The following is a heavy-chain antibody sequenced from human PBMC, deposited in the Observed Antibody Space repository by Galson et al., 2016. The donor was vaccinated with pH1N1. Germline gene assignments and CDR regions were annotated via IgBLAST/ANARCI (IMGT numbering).Heavy chain of an antibody. Sequence: SVKVSCKASRNTFTSHDINWVRQATGQGLEWMGWMNPNSGNTGYAQKFQGKVTFTRNTSIITAYMELSSLRSEDTAVYYCARGAVMNAFADWGQGTMVTVSS. CDR2: MNPNSGNT. D-gene: IGHD3-16*01. J-gene: IGHJ3*01. V-gene: IGHV1-8*03. CDR1: RNTFTSHD. CDR3: ARGAVMNAFAD.